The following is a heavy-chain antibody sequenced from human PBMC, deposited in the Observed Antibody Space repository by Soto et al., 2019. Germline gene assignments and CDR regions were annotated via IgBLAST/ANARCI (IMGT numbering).Heavy chain of an antibody. CDR2: IDWDDDK. CDR3: ARDPAEGYCSGGSCYPYYYYGMDV. V-gene: IGHV2-70*04. Sequence: DXGPTLVNPTQTLTLTCTFSGFSLSTSVMRVSWIRQPPGKALEWLAGIDWDDDKFYSTSLKTRLTISKDTSKNQVVLTMTNMDPVDTATYYCARDPAEGYCSGGSCYPYYYYGMDVWGQGTTVTVSS. D-gene: IGHD2-15*01. CDR1: GFSLSTSVMR. J-gene: IGHJ6*02.